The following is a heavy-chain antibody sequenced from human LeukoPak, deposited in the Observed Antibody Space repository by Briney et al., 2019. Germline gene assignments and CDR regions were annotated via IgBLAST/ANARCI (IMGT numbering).Heavy chain of an antibody. Sequence: PGGSLRLSCAASGFIFNEYGMTWVRQIPGKGLEWVSGINGNGGRTGYADSVKGRFTITRDNAKNSLYLQMDSLRAEDTALYFCARLFNAGLGAPLDYGGQGTLVTVS. CDR1: GFIFNEYG. CDR3: ARLFNAGLGAPLDY. D-gene: IGHD1-26*01. J-gene: IGHJ4*02. V-gene: IGHV3-20*04. CDR2: INGNGGRT.